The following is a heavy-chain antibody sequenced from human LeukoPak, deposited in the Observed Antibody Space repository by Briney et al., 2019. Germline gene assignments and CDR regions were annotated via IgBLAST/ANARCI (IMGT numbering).Heavy chain of an antibody. CDR2: ISYDGSNK. Sequence: PGGSLRLSCAASGFTFSNYAMHWVRQAPGKGLEWVAVISYDGSNKYYADSVKGRFTISRDNSKNTLFPQMSSLRTEDTAVYYCARGPQRHIFSYGANWGQGTPVTVSS. CDR3: ARGPQRHIFSYGAN. CDR1: GFTFSNYA. D-gene: IGHD5-18*01. J-gene: IGHJ4*02. V-gene: IGHV3-30-3*01.